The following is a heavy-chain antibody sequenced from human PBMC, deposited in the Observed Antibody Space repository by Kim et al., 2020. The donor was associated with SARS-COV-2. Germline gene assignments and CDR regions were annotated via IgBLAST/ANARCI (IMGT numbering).Heavy chain of an antibody. V-gene: IGHV4-59*13. D-gene: IGHD3-10*01. CDR3: ARDAWDYGSGSYRYYYYDGMDV. CDR1: GGSISSYY. J-gene: IGHJ6*02. Sequence: SETLSLTCTVSGGSISSYYWSWIRQPPGKGLEWIGYIYYSGSTNYNPSLKSRVTISVDTSKNQFSLKLSSVTAADTAVYYCARDAWDYGSGSYRYYYYDGMDVWGQGTTVTVSS. CDR2: IYYSGST.